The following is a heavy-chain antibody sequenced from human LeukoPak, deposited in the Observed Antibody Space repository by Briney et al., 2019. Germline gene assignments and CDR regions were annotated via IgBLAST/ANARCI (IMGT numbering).Heavy chain of an antibody. CDR1: GVTLSSFA. D-gene: IGHD6-13*01. Sequence: GGSLRLSCAASGVTLSSFAMSWARQAPGKGLEWVSDIYTGGSTYYADSVKGRFTISRDISENTLYLQMNSLRAEDTAVYHCARDRDIGTTGTKYGMDVWGQGTSVTVSS. V-gene: IGHV3-53*01. CDR2: IYTGGST. CDR3: ARDRDIGTTGTKYGMDV. J-gene: IGHJ6*02.